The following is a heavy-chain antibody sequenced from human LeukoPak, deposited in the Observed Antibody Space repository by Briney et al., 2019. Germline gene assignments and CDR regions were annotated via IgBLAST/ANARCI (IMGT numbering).Heavy chain of an antibody. CDR2: AYYSGST. CDR3: ARHHNWNYDY. CDR1: GGSISSYY. J-gene: IGHJ4*02. D-gene: IGHD1-20*01. V-gene: IGHV4-59*08. Sequence: SETLSLTCTVSGGSISSYYWSWIRQPPGKGLEWIGYAYYSGSTNYNPPLKSRVTISVDTSKNQFSLRLSSVTAADTAVYYCARHHNWNYDYWGQGTLVTVSS.